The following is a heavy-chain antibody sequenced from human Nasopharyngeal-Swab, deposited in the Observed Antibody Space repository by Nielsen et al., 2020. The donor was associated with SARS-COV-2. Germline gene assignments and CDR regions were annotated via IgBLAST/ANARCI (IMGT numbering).Heavy chain of an antibody. D-gene: IGHD2-21*02. V-gene: IGHV3-48*03. CDR3: ARELHIVVVTAIPSGFDY. CDR1: GFTFSSYE. CDR2: ISSSGSTI. J-gene: IGHJ4*02. Sequence: GESLKISCAASGFTFSSYEMNWVRQAPGKGLEWVSYISSSGSTIYYADSVKGRFTISRDNAKNSLYLQMNSLRAGDTAVYYCARELHIVVVTAIPSGFDYWGQGTLVTVSS.